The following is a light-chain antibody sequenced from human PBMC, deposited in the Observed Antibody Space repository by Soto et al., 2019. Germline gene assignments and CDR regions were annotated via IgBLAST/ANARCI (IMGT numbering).Light chain of an antibody. J-gene: IGLJ2*01. CDR2: LNRDGSH. Sequence: QPVLTQSPSASASLGASVKLTCTLSSGHSNYAIAWHQQQPEKGTRYLMKLNRDGSHSKGDVIPNRFSGSSSGAERYLTIASLQSEDEADYYCQTWGTGIVIFGGGTKLTVL. CDR1: SGHSNYA. V-gene: IGLV4-69*01. CDR3: QTWGTGIVI.